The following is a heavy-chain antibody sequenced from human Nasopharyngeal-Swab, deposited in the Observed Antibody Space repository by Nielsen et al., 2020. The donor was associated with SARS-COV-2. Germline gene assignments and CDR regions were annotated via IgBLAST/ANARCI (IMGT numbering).Heavy chain of an antibody. Sequence: WVRQAPGQRLEWMGWINAGNGNTKYSQKFQGRVTITRDTFASTAYMELSSLRSEDTAVYYCARGCSSTSCPQGVGWFDPWGQGTLVTVSS. CDR3: ARGCSSTSCPQGVGWFDP. D-gene: IGHD2-2*01. J-gene: IGHJ5*02. CDR2: INAGNGNT. V-gene: IGHV1-3*01.